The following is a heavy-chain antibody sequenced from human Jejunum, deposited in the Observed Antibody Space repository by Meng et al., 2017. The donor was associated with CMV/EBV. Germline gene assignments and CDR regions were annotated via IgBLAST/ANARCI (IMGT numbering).Heavy chain of an antibody. D-gene: IGHD1-1*01. CDR1: GFNFSSYS. CDR3: ARDLHNTYYFGMDV. J-gene: IGHJ6*02. V-gene: IGHV3-21*01. CDR2: ISSSSTYI. Sequence: SGFNFSSYSMNWVRQAPGKGLEWVSSISSSSTYIYYADSVKGRFTISRDNAKNSLYLQMNSLRAEDTAVYYCARDLHNTYYFGMDVWGQGTTVTVSS.